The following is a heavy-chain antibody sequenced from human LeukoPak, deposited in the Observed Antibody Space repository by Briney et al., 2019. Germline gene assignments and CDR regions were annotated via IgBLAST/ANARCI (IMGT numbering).Heavy chain of an antibody. CDR2: IRYDGSNK. J-gene: IGHJ4*02. CDR1: GFTFSSFG. V-gene: IGHV3-30*02. CDR3: ARDSYMVRGVIITPPFDY. D-gene: IGHD3-10*01. Sequence: GGSLRLSCAASGFTFSSFGIHWVRQAPGKGLEWVAFIRYDGSNKYYADSVKGRFTISRDNAKNSLYLQMNSLRAEDTAVYYCARDSYMVRGVIITPPFDYWGQGTLVTVSS.